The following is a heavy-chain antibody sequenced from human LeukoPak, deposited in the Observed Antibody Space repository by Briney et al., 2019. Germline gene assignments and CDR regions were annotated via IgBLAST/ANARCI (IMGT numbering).Heavy chain of an antibody. CDR3: ARAPRWRIAAAGTLYFQH. Sequence: GGSLRLSCAASGFTFSDYYMSWIRQAPGKGLEWVSYISSSGSTIYYADSVKGRFTISRDNAKNSLYLQMNSLRAEDTAVYYCARAPRWRIAAAGTLYFQHWGQGTLVTVSS. J-gene: IGHJ1*01. V-gene: IGHV3-11*01. CDR2: ISSSGSTI. CDR1: GFTFSDYY. D-gene: IGHD6-13*01.